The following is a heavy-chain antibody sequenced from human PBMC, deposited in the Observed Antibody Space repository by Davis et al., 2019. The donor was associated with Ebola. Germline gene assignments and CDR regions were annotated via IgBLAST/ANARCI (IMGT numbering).Heavy chain of an antibody. V-gene: IGHV1-2*06. CDR2: MNPHSGGT. J-gene: IGHJ4*02. D-gene: IGHD6-13*01. Sequence: AASVKVSCKASGGTFSNFGITWVRQAPGQGLEWMGRMNPHSGGTNYAQKFQGRVTMITDTSISTAYTELNRLTYDDTAVYYCARLCSSSRPNDYWGQGTLVTVSS. CDR3: ARLCSSSRPNDY. CDR1: GGTFSNFG.